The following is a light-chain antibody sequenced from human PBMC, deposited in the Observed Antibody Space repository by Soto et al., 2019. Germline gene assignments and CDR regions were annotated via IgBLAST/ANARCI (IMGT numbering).Light chain of an antibody. V-gene: IGKV3-15*01. CDR3: QQYNIWPPWT. J-gene: IGKJ1*01. Sequence: EIVMTQSPATLSVSPGERATLSCRASQSVSSNLAWYQKKPGQAPRLLIYGASTRATGIPARFSGSGSATEFTLTISSLQSGDFAVYYCQQYNIWPPWTFGQGTKVEIK. CDR2: GAS. CDR1: QSVSSN.